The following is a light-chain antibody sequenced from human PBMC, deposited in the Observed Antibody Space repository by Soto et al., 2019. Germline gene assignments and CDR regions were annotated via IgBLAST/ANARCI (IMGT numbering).Light chain of an antibody. J-gene: IGKJ1*01. CDR1: QSVFNNH. CDR3: QQYGSSPTT. V-gene: IGKV3-20*01. CDR2: GAS. Sequence: VLTXSPGTXSLSPGERATLSCRASQSVFNNHIGWYQQKPGQAPRRLIFGASFRATGIPDRFSGSGSGTDFTLTISRLQPEDFAVYYCQQYGSSPTTFGQGTKVDI.